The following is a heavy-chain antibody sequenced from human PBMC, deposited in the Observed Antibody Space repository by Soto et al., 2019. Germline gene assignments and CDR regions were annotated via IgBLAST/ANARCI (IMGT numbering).Heavy chain of an antibody. D-gene: IGHD3-22*01. CDR1: GGTFSSYA. CDR3: ARGPYYYDSSGYLGRSGYYYYGMDV. J-gene: IGHJ6*02. Sequence: SVKVSCKASGGTFSSYAISWVRQAPGRGLEWMGGIIPIFGTANYAQKFQGRVTITADESTSTAYMELSSLRSEDTAVYYCARGPYYYDSSGYLGRSGYYYYGMDVWGQGTTVTVSS. V-gene: IGHV1-69*13. CDR2: IIPIFGTA.